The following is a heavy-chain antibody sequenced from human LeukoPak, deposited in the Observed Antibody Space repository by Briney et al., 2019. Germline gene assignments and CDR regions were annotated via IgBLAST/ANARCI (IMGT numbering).Heavy chain of an antibody. CDR3: ARDRVAGWFDP. V-gene: IGHV4-31*03. Sequence: NSSQTLSFTCTVSGGSISSGAYYWSWIRQHPGKGLEWIGYIYDSGSTYYNPSLKSRVTISVDTSKNLFSLRLYSVTAADTAVYYCARDRVAGWFDPWGQGTLVTVSS. J-gene: IGHJ5*02. D-gene: IGHD3-10*01. CDR1: GGSISSGAYY. CDR2: IYDSGST.